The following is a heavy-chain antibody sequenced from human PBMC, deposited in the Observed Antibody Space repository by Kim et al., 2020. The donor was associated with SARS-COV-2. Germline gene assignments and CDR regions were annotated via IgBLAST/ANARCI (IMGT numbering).Heavy chain of an antibody. Sequence: GGSLRLSCAASGFTFSSYYMSWVRQAPGKGLEWVSVIYSGGSTNYEEDAKRRCSTSRDNYKNTTLLQKNSLRAADTAAFYCARDAVDGCGMDVCGHGPP. D-gene: IGHD6-19*01. CDR3: ARDAVDGCGMDV. V-gene: IGHV3-53*01. CDR1: GFTFSSYY. J-gene: IGHJ6*02. CDR2: IYSGGST.